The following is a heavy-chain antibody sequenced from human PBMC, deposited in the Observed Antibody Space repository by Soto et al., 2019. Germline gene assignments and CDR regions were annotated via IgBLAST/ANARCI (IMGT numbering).Heavy chain of an antibody. D-gene: IGHD3-3*01. J-gene: IGHJ6*02. CDR1: GYTFTSYD. Sequence: ASVKVSCKASGYTFTSYDINWVRQATGQGLEWMGWMNPNSGNTGYAQKFQGRVTMTRNTSISTAYMELSSLRSEDTAVYYCASGIGRSLEWFFYPYYGMDVWGQGTTVTVSS. CDR2: MNPNSGNT. V-gene: IGHV1-8*01. CDR3: ASGIGRSLEWFFYPYYGMDV.